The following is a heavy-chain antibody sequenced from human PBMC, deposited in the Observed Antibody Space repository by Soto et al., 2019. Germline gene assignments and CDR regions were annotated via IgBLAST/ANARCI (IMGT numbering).Heavy chain of an antibody. J-gene: IGHJ4*02. CDR1: GFTFSSYA. D-gene: IGHD6-19*01. V-gene: IGHV3-30-3*01. CDR3: ARDISGWSQSFCFEY. Sequence: QVQLVESGGGVVQPGRSLRLSCAASGFTFSSYAMHWVRQAPGKGLAWVAVISYDGSNKYYADSVKGRFTISRDNSKNTLYLQMNSLRGEDTAVYYCARDISGWSQSFCFEYWGQGTLLTVSS. CDR2: ISYDGSNK.